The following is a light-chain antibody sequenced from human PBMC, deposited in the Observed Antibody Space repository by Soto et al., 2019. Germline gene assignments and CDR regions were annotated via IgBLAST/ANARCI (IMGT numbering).Light chain of an antibody. Sequence: QSALTQPPSVSGSPGQSVTISCTGTSSDLGSYNRVSWYQQPPGTAPKLMIYEVSNRPSGVPDRFSGSKSGTTASLTISGLQAEDDADYYCSSYTSNSTYVFGIGTKLTVL. CDR1: SSDLGSYNR. CDR2: EVS. V-gene: IGLV2-18*02. J-gene: IGLJ1*01. CDR3: SSYTSNSTYV.